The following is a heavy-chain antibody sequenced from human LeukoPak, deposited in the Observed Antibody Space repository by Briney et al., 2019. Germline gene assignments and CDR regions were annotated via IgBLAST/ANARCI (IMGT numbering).Heavy chain of an antibody. J-gene: IGHJ4*02. V-gene: IGHV1-2*06. D-gene: IGHD4-17*01. CDR3: ARDGKRMTTVTTIGY. CDR1: GYTFTGYY. Sequence: GASVKASCKASGYTFTGYYMHWVRQAPGQGLEWMGRINPNSGGTNYAQKFQGRVTMTRDTSISTAYMELSRLRSDDTAVYYCARDGKRMTTVTTIGYWGQGTLVTVSS. CDR2: INPNSGGT.